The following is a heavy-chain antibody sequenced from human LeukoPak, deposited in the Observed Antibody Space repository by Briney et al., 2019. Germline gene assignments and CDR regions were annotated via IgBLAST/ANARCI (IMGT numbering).Heavy chain of an antibody. CDR2: IGSSNTPI. J-gene: IGHJ4*02. Sequence: GGSLRLSCAASGFTFSTYSMSWVRQAPGKGLEWVSYIGSSNTPISYADSVKGRFTISRDNAKNSLYLEMNSLRTEDTAVYYCARDPGDQYYFDYWGQGTLVTVSS. D-gene: IGHD3-16*01. V-gene: IGHV3-48*01. CDR1: GFTFSTYS. CDR3: ARDPGDQYYFDY.